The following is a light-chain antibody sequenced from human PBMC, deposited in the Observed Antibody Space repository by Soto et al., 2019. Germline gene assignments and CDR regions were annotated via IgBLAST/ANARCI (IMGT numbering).Light chain of an antibody. V-gene: IGKV3-11*01. CDR2: DAS. CDR3: QQRSNWPRYT. Sequence: ENVLTQSPATMSLSPGERATLSCRASQSVSSYLAWYQQKPGQAPRLLIYDASNRATGIPARFSGSGSGTDFTLTISSLEPEDFAVYYCQQRSNWPRYTFGQGTKLEIK. CDR1: QSVSSY. J-gene: IGKJ2*01.